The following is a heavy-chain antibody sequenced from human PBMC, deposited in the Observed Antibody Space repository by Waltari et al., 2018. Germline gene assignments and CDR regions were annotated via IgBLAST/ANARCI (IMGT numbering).Heavy chain of an antibody. Sequence: EVQLVESGGGLVQPGGSLRLSCAASGFTFSSYWMSWVRQAPGKGLEWVANIKQDGSEKYYVDSVKGRFTISRDNAENSLYLQMNSLRAEDTAVYYCARGSSSWYNGGSYYFDYWGQGTLVTVSS. D-gene: IGHD6-13*01. V-gene: IGHV3-7*01. CDR3: ARGSSSWYNGGSYYFDY. CDR1: GFTFSSYW. J-gene: IGHJ4*02. CDR2: IKQDGSEK.